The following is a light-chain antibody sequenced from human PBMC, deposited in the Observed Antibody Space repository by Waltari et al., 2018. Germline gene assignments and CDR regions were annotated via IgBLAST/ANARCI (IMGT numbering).Light chain of an antibody. CDR2: DVT. J-gene: IGLJ2*01. CDR1: NSDLGYYNY. V-gene: IGLV2-14*01. Sequence: QSALTQPASVSGSPGQSITISCTGTNSDLGYYNYFFWYQQYPGKAPKLLIFDVTRWPSGVSHRFSGSKSGNTASLTISGLQAEDEADYFCAAYTSTNTVIFGGGTKVTVL. CDR3: AAYTSTNTVI.